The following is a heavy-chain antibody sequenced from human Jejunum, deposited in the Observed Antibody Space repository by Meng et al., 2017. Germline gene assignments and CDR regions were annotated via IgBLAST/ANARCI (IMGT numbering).Heavy chain of an antibody. Sequence: EVQMVESGGGLAMPLGSLSLLRAASGFSFSVRSMNWFRQASGKGLEWVSFISSSSSDIYYADSVKGRFTISRDNAKTSLYLQMNSLRAEDTAVYYCAREWKSYYFGMDVWGQGTTVTVSS. J-gene: IGHJ6*02. CDR3: AREWKSYYFGMDV. CDR1: GFSFSVRS. CDR2: ISSSSSDI. D-gene: IGHD1-1*01. V-gene: IGHV3-21*01.